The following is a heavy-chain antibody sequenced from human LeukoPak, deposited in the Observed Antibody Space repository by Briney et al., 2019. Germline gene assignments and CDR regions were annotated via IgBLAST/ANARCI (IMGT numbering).Heavy chain of an antibody. Sequence: GRSLRLSCAASGFTFSSYGMHWVRQAPGKGLEWVAVIWYDGSNKYYADSVKGRFTISRDNSKNTLYLQMNSLRAEDTAVYYCARYGSTSWPTIGYWGQGTLVTASS. CDR1: GFTFSSYG. V-gene: IGHV3-33*01. CDR3: ARYGSTSWPTIGY. D-gene: IGHD2-2*01. J-gene: IGHJ4*02. CDR2: IWYDGSNK.